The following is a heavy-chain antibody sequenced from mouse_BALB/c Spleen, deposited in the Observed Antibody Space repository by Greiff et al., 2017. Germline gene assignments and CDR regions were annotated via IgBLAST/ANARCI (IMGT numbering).Heavy chain of an antibody. Sequence: VQGVESGAELVKPGASVKLSCKASGYTFTSYYMYWVKQRPGQGLEWIGEINPSNGGTNFNEKFKSKATLTVDKSSSTAYMQLSSLTSEDSAVYYCTRGGTTAHWGQGTTLTVSS. J-gene: IGHJ2*01. D-gene: IGHD1-2*01. V-gene: IGHV1S81*02. CDR1: GYTFTSYY. CDR2: INPSNGGT. CDR3: TRGGTTAH.